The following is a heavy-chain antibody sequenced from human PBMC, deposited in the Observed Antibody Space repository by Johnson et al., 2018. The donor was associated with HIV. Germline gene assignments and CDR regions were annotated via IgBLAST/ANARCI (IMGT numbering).Heavy chain of an antibody. CDR2: ISYDGSNK. D-gene: IGHD2-2*01. Sequence: VQLVESGGGVVQPGRSLRLSCAASGFTFSSFGMHWVRQAPGKGLEWVAVISYDGSNKYYADSVKGRFTISRDNAKNSLYLQMNSLKIEDTAVYYCTTGPLRSSRGAFDIWGQGTMVTVSS. V-gene: IGHV3-30*03. CDR3: TTGPLRSSRGAFDI. J-gene: IGHJ3*02. CDR1: GFTFSSFG.